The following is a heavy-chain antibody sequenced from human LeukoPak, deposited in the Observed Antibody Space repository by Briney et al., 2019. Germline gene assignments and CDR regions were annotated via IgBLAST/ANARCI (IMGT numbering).Heavy chain of an antibody. D-gene: IGHD2-15*01. CDR1: GYTFIGYY. J-gene: IGHJ6*02. CDR3: ARGAAATSYYYYGMDV. V-gene: IGHV1-2*06. Sequence: GAPVKVSCKASGYTFIGYYIHWVRQAPGQGLEWIGRINPNSGVTNFARKFQGRVTMTRDPSINTAYMELSSLRSEDTAVYYCARGAAATSYYYYGMDVWGQGTTVTVSS. CDR2: INPNSGVT.